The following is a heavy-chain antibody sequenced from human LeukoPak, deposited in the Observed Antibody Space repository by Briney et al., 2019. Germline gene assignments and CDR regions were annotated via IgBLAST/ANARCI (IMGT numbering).Heavy chain of an antibody. V-gene: IGHV1-8*01. CDR1: GYTFTSYD. J-gene: IGHJ6*03. CDR2: MNPNSGNT. Sequence: VASVKVSCKASGYTFTSYDISWVRQATGQGLEWMGWMNPNSGNTGYAQKFQGRVTMTRNTSISTAYMELSSLRSEDTAVYYCARRYDSSKNYYYYMDVWGKGTTVTISS. D-gene: IGHD3-22*01. CDR3: ARRYDSSKNYYYYMDV.